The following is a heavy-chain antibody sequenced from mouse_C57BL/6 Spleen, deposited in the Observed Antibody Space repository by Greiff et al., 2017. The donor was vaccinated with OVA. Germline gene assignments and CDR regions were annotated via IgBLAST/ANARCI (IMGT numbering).Heavy chain of an antibody. CDR1: GYAFTNYL. V-gene: IGHV1-54*01. D-gene: IGHD2-3*01. CDR3: ARGYDGPYAMDY. Sequence: QVQLQQSGAELVRPGPSVKVSCKASGYAFTNYLIEWVKQRPGQGLEWIGVINPGSGGTNYNEKFKGKATLTADKSSSTAYMQLSSLTSEDSAVYFCARGYDGPYAMDYWGQGTSVTVSS. CDR2: INPGSGGT. J-gene: IGHJ4*01.